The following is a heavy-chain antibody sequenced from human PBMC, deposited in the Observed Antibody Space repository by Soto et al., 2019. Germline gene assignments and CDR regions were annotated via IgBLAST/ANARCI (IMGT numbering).Heavy chain of an antibody. V-gene: IGHV3-66*01. CDR1: GFTVSSNY. J-gene: IGHJ4*02. CDR3: ARFRSGGSVDY. CDR2: IYSGGST. D-gene: IGHD2-15*01. Sequence: EVQLVESGGGLVQPGGSLRLSCAASGFTVSSNYMSWVRQAPGKGLEWVSVIYSGGSTYYADSVKGRFTISRDNSKNTLYLQMNSLRAEDTAVYSCARFRSGGSVDYWGQGTLVTVSS.